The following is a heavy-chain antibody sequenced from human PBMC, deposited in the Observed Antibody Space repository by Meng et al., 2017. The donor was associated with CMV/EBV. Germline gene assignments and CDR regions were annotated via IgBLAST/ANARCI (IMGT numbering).Heavy chain of an antibody. CDR3: ARARPLMDY. V-gene: IGHV3-30-3*01. D-gene: IGHD3-16*01. J-gene: IGHJ4*02. Sequence: QVQPVEAGGGVVQPGRSLRLSCAASGFTFSSYAMHWVRQAPGKGLEWVAVISYDGSNKYYADSVKGRFTISRDNSKNTLYLQMNSLRAEDTAVYYCARARPLMDYWGQGTLVTVSS. CDR2: ISYDGSNK. CDR1: GFTFSSYA.